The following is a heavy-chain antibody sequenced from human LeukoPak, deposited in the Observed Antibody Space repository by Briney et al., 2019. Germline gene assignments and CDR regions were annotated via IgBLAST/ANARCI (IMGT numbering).Heavy chain of an antibody. Sequence: PGGSLRLSCSASGFTFSSYAMHWVRQAPGKGLEYVSAISSNGGSTYYADSVKGRFTISRDNSKNTLYLQMNSLRAEDTAVYYCAREDYYDSSGYYSSMGGFDYWGQGTLVTVSS. J-gene: IGHJ4*02. D-gene: IGHD3-22*01. CDR1: GFTFSSYA. CDR2: ISSNGGST. CDR3: AREDYYDSSGYYSSMGGFDY. V-gene: IGHV3-64*04.